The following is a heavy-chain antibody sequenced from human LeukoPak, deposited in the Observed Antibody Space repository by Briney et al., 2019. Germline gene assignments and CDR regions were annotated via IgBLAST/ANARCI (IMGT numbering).Heavy chain of an antibody. CDR1: GFTFSSYA. J-gene: IGHJ4*02. CDR3: ARGPRGVGEMKTYYFDQ. Sequence: PGGSLRLSCAASGFTFSSYAMHWVRQAPGKGLEWVAVISYDGSNKYYADSVKGRFTISRDNSKNTLYLQMNNLRAEDTAVYYCARGPRGVGEMKTYYFDQWGQGTLVTVSS. D-gene: IGHD3-16*01. CDR2: ISYDGSNK. V-gene: IGHV3-30-3*01.